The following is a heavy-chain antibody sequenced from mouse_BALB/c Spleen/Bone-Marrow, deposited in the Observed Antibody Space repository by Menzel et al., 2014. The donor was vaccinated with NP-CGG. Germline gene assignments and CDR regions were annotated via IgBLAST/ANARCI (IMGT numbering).Heavy chain of an antibody. D-gene: IGHD2-14*01. Sequence: VQLQQPGPELVKPGASMKISCKASGYSFTAYTMNWVKQSHGKNLEWIGLINPYNGDTNYNQKFMGKATLTVDKSSSTAYMELLSLTSEDSAVYYCSRDYRYDGGAWFAYWGQGTLVTVSA. CDR1: GYSFTAYT. CDR3: SRDYRYDGGAWFAY. J-gene: IGHJ3*01. V-gene: IGHV1-18*01. CDR2: INPYNGDT.